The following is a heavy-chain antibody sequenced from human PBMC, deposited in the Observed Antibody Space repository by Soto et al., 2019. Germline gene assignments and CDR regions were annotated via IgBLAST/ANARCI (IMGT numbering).Heavy chain of an antibody. J-gene: IGHJ6*03. D-gene: IGHD6-19*01. CDR1: SGSISSSNW. Sequence: SETLSLTCAVSSGSISSSNWWSWVRQPPGKGLEWIGEIYHSGSTNYNPSLKSRVTISVDKPKNQFSLKLSSVTAADTAVYYCARATAGYSSGWYGIAYYYMDVWGKGTTDTVSS. CDR3: ARATAGYSSGWYGIAYYYMDV. CDR2: IYHSGST. V-gene: IGHV4-4*02.